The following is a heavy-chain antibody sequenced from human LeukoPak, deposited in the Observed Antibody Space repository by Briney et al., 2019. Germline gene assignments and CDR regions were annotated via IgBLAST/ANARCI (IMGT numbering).Heavy chain of an antibody. V-gene: IGHV3-7*01. CDR2: IKQDGSEK. CDR3: ASSPETYVWGSYRSRFDY. J-gene: IGHJ4*02. CDR1: GFIFNNYW. D-gene: IGHD3-16*02. Sequence: GGSLRLSCEASGFIFNNYWMSWVRQAPGKGLEWVANIKQDGSEKYYVDSVKGRFTISRDNAKNSLYLQMNSLRAEDTAVYYCASSPETYVWGSYRSRFDYWGQGTLVTVSS.